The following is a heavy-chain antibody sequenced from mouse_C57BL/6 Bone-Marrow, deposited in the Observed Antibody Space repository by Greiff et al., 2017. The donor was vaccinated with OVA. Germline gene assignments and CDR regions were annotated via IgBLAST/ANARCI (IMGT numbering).Heavy chain of an antibody. J-gene: IGHJ2*01. Sequence: VQLVESGAELVRPGASVTLSCKASGYTFTDYEMHWVKQTPVHGLEWIGAIDPETGGTAYNQKFKGKAILTADKSSSTAYMERRSLTSEDSAVYYCTRWNYYGSSYYFDYWGQGTTLTVSS. D-gene: IGHD1-1*01. CDR1: GYTFTDYE. V-gene: IGHV1-15*01. CDR3: TRWNYYGSSYYFDY. CDR2: IDPETGGT.